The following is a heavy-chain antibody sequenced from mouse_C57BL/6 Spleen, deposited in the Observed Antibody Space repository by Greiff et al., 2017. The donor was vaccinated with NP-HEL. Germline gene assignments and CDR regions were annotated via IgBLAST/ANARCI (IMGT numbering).Heavy chain of an antibody. CDR1: GFSLTSYG. Sequence: QVQLKESGPGLVAPSQSLSITCTVSGFSLTSYGVHWVRQTPGKGLEWLVVIWSDGSTTYYSALNSRLSISKDNSKSQVFLKMNSLQADDAAMYYCARHRLYPFYAMDYWGQGTSVTVSS. J-gene: IGHJ4*01. V-gene: IGHV2-6-1*01. D-gene: IGHD6-1*01. CDR2: IWSDGST. CDR3: ARHRLYPFYAMDY.